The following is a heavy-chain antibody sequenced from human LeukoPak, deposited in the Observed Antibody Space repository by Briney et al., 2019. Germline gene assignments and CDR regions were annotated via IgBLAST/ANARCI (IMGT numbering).Heavy chain of an antibody. D-gene: IGHD6-13*01. Sequence: GASVKVSCKASGYTFTSYGISWVRQAPGQGLEWMGWISAYNGNTNYAQKLQGRVTMTTDTSTSTAYMELRSLRSDDTAVYYCARVGAAEGFYYYYYYMDVWGKGTTVTVSS. CDR1: GYTFTSYG. J-gene: IGHJ6*03. CDR3: ARVGAAEGFYYYYYYMDV. CDR2: ISAYNGNT. V-gene: IGHV1-18*01.